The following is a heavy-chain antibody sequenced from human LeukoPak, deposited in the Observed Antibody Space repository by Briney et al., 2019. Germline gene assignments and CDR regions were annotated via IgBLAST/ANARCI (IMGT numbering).Heavy chain of an antibody. D-gene: IGHD3-22*01. Sequence: ASVKVSCKASGYTFTSYYVHWVRQAPGQGLEWMGIINPSGGSTSYAQKFQGRVTMTRDTSTSTVYMELSSLRSEDTAVYYCARVHRVDYYDSSGYPDYWGQGTLVTVSS. CDR1: GYTFTSYY. CDR3: ARVHRVDYYDSSGYPDY. CDR2: INPSGGST. V-gene: IGHV1-46*01. J-gene: IGHJ4*02.